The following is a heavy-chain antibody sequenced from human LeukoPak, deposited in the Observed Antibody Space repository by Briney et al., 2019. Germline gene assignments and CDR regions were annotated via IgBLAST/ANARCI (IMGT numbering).Heavy chain of an antibody. J-gene: IGHJ4*02. CDR2: INAGNGNT. CDR3: ARGYSSGWYEIDY. CDR1: GYTFASYA. Sequence: AASVKVSCKASGYTFASYAMHWVRQAPGQRLEWMGWINAGNGNTKYSQKFQGRVTITRDTSASTAYMELSSLRSEDTAVYYCARGYSSGWYEIDYWGQGTLVTVSS. D-gene: IGHD6-19*01. V-gene: IGHV1-3*01.